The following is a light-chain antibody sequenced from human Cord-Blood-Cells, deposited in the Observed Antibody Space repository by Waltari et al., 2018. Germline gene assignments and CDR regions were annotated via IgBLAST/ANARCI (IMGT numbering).Light chain of an antibody. CDR1: QDISNY. CDR2: DAS. CDR3: QQYDNLPYT. V-gene: IGKV1-33*01. Sequence: DIQMTPSPSSLYASLGDRVTITCQASQDISNYLNWYQQKPGKDPRLLIYDASNLETGVPSRFSGSGSGTDFTFTISSLQPEDIATYYCQQYDNLPYTFGQGTKLEIK. J-gene: IGKJ2*01.